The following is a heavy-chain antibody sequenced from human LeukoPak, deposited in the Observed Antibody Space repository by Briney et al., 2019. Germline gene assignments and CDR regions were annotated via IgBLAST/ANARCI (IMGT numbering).Heavy chain of an antibody. CDR3: AKAYYYDSSGSSYYFDY. J-gene: IGHJ4*02. CDR1: GFTCDDYT. V-gene: IGHV3-43*01. Sequence: GGSLRLTCAAAGFTCDDYTMQWVGQAPGKGLEWVSLIGWDGGSTYYADSVKGRFTISRDNSKNSLYLQMNSLRTEDTALYYCAKAYYYDSSGSSYYFDYWGQGTLVTVSS. D-gene: IGHD3-22*01. CDR2: IGWDGGST.